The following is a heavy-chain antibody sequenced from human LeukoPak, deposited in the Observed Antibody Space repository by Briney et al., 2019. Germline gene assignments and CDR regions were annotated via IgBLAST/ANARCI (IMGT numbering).Heavy chain of an antibody. D-gene: IGHD3-22*01. CDR1: GGSISSSSYY. V-gene: IGHV4-39*01. CDR2: IYYSESP. J-gene: IGHJ4*02. Sequence: PSETLSLTCAVSGGSISSSSYYWGWIRQPPGKGLEWIGSIYYSESPYYNPSLESRVTISVDTSENQFSLKLTSVTAADTAMYYCARHYYFDSSGYYYGFDYWGQGTLVTVSS. CDR3: ARHYYFDSSGYYYGFDY.